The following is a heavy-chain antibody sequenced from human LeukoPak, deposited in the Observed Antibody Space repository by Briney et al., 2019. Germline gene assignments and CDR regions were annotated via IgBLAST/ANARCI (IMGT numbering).Heavy chain of an antibody. CDR1: GGSISSGGYS. V-gene: IGHV4-30-2*01. J-gene: IGHJ4*02. CDR3: ARGYSYGIIIDY. D-gene: IGHD5-18*01. CDR2: IYHSGST. Sequence: SETLSLTCAVSGGSISSGGYSWSWIRQPPGEGLEWIGYIYHSGSTYYNPSLKSRVTISVDRSKNQFSLKLSSVTAADTAVYCCARGYSYGIIIDYWGQGTLVTVSS.